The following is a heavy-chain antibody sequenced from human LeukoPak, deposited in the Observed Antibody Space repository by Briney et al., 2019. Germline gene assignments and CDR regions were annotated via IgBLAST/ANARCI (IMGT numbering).Heavy chain of an antibody. V-gene: IGHV3-30*02. CDR2: IRYDGSNK. CDR3: AKGYYNYDFWSGSSHFDY. CDR1: GFTFSSYG. D-gene: IGHD3-3*01. J-gene: IGHJ4*02. Sequence: GGSLRLSCAASGFTFSSYGMHWVRQAPGKGLEWVAFIRYDGSNKYYADSVKGRFTISRDNSKNTLYLQMNSLRAEDTAVYYCAKGYYNYDFWSGSSHFDYWGQGTLVTVSS.